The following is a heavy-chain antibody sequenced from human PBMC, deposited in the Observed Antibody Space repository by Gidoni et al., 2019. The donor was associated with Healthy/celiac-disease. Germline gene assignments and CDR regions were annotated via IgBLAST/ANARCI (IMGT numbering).Heavy chain of an antibody. V-gene: IGHV3-23*01. J-gene: IGHJ4*02. Sequence: EVQLLESGGGLVQPGGSLRLACAASGFTFSSYAMSWVRQAPGKGLEWVSAISGSGGSTYYADSVKGRFTISRDNSKNTLYLQMNSLRAEDTAVYYCAKGNGLVPAATYFDYWGQGTLVTVSS. D-gene: IGHD2-2*01. CDR3: AKGNGLVPAATYFDY. CDR2: ISGSGGST. CDR1: GFTFSSYA.